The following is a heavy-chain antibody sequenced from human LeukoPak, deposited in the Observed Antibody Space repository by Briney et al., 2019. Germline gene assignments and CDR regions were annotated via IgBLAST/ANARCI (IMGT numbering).Heavy chain of an antibody. CDR2: ISSSGSTI. CDR1: GFTFRSYE. J-gene: IGHJ4*02. Sequence: GGSLTLSCAASGFTFRSYEMKWARQAPGKGLEWVSYISSSGSTIYYADSVEGRFTISRDNSKNTLYLQINNLRPEDTAVYYCAKDGVYGSGCCYYFDYWGQGTLVTVSS. V-gene: IGHV3-48*03. CDR3: AKDGVYGSGCCYYFDY. D-gene: IGHD3-10*01.